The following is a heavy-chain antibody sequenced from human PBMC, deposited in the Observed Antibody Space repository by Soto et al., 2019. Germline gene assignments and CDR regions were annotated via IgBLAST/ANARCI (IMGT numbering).Heavy chain of an antibody. CDR2: IYYSGST. Sequence: SETLSLTCTVSGGSISSYYWSWIRQPPGKGLEWIGYIYYSGSTNYNPSPKSRVTISVDTSKNQFSLKLSSVTAADTAVYYCARAEHNYGDYVWSWWFDPWGQGTLVTVSS. J-gene: IGHJ5*02. CDR3: ARAEHNYGDYVWSWWFDP. D-gene: IGHD4-17*01. CDR1: GGSISSYY. V-gene: IGHV4-59*01.